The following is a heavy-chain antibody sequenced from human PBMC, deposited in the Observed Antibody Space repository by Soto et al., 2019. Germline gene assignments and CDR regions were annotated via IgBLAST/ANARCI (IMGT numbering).Heavy chain of an antibody. CDR1: GGSIRGSY. CDR2: ISYTGSA. V-gene: IGHV4-59*01. Sequence: ASETLSLTCSVSGGSIRGSYCSWTRQPPEKGLEWIASISYTGSATHNPSLKSRVSVSVDTTENQCSLKLTSVTAADTATYYCATGGGWLQNSNLRGLYFDYWGQGALVTVSS. CDR3: ATGGGWLQNSNLRGLYFDY. D-gene: IGHD6-19*01. J-gene: IGHJ4*02.